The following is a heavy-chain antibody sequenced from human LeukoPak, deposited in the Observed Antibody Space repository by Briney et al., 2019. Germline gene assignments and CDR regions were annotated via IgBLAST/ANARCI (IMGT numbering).Heavy chain of an antibody. J-gene: IGHJ4*02. CDR1: GFTFSSYA. CDR2: ISGSGGST. D-gene: IGHD5-18*01. Sequence: GGSLRLSCAASGFTFSSYAMSWFRQAPGKGLEWVSAISGSGGSTYYADSVKGRFTISRDNSKNTLYLQMNSLRAEDTAVYYCAKGQERDVDTAFDYWGQGTLVTVSS. V-gene: IGHV3-23*01. CDR3: AKGQERDVDTAFDY.